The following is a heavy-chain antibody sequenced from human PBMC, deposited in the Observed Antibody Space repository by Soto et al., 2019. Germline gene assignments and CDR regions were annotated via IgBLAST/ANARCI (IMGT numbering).Heavy chain of an antibody. J-gene: IGHJ4*02. D-gene: IGHD3-22*01. V-gene: IGHV4-30-4*01. Sequence: SETLSLTCTVSGGSISSGDYYWSWIRQPPGKGLEWIGYIYYSGSTYYNPSLKSRVTISVDTSKNQFSLKLSSVTAADTAVYYCARVSYYDSSGYYSFDYWGQGTLVTV. CDR1: GGSISSGDYY. CDR2: IYYSGST. CDR3: ARVSYYDSSGYYSFDY.